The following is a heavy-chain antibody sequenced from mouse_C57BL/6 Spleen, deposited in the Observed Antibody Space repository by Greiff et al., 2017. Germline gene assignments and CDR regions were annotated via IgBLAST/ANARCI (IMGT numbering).Heavy chain of an antibody. J-gene: IGHJ2*01. V-gene: IGHV3-6*01. Sequence: ESGPGLVKPSQSLSLTCSVTGYSITSGYYWNWIRQFPGNKLEWMGYISYDGSNNYNPSLKNRISITRDTSKNQFFLKLNSVTTEDTATYYCARVDGYYEDYWGQGTTLTVSS. D-gene: IGHD2-3*01. CDR1: GYSITSGYY. CDR3: ARVDGYYEDY. CDR2: ISYDGSN.